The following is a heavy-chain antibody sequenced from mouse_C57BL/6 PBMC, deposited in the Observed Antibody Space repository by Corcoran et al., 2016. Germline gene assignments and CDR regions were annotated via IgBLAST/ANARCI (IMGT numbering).Heavy chain of an antibody. V-gene: IGHV1-85*01. D-gene: IGHD2-10*01. CDR2: IYPRDGST. CDR3: AREGAYYLFAY. Sequence: QVQLQQSGPELVKPGASVKLSCKASGYTFTSYDINWVKQRPGQGLEWIGWIYPRDGSTKYNEKFKGKATLTVDTSSSTAYMERHSLTSEDSAVYFCAREGAYYLFAYWGQGTLVTVSA. J-gene: IGHJ3*01. CDR1: GYTFTSYD.